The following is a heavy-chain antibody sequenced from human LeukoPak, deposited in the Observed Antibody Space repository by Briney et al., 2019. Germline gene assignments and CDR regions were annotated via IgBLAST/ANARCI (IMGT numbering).Heavy chain of an antibody. J-gene: IGHJ4*02. Sequence: PGGSLRLSCAASGFTFSNAWMSWVRQAPGKGLEWVGRIKSKTDGGTTDYAAPVKGRFTISRDDSKNTLYLQMNSLKTEDTAVYYCTTGGSGVTTYRLDYWGQGTLVTVSS. CDR2: IKSKTDGGTT. CDR1: GFTFSNAW. V-gene: IGHV3-15*01. D-gene: IGHD4-17*01. CDR3: TTGGSGVTTYRLDY.